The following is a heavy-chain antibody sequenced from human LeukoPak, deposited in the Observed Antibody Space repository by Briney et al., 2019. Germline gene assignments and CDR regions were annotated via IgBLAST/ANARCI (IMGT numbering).Heavy chain of an antibody. Sequence: GGSLRLSCAASGFTFSSFEMNWVRQAPGKGLERVSHISSSGDTIFYADSMKGRFTISRGNAKNSLYLQMSSLRAEDTAVYYCARNGNYDILTGYYTNSHFDYWGQGTLVTVSS. CDR1: GFTFSSFE. J-gene: IGHJ4*02. D-gene: IGHD3-9*01. CDR2: ISSSGDTI. CDR3: ARNGNYDILTGYYTNSHFDY. V-gene: IGHV3-48*03.